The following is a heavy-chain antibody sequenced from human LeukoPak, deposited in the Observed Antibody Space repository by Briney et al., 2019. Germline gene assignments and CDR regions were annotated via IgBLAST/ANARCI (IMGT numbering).Heavy chain of an antibody. CDR3: AAYTYCGGDCYSSWFDP. D-gene: IGHD2-21*02. CDR1: GGSISSYY. J-gene: IGHJ5*02. CDR2: IYYSGST. Sequence: SETLSLTCTVSGGSISSYYWSWIRQPPGKGLEWLGYIYYSGSTNYNPSLKSRVTISVDTSKNQFSLQLNSVTAADTAVYYCAAYTYCGGDCYSSWFDPWGQGTLVTVSS. V-gene: IGHV4-59*01.